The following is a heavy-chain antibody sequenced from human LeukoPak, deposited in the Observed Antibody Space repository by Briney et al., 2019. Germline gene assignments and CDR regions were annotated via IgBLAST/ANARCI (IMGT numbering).Heavy chain of an antibody. J-gene: IGHJ4*02. V-gene: IGHV4-39*02. D-gene: IGHD3-22*01. CDR1: GGSIITSRYY. CDR3: ARDGADYYDSSGTYDY. CDR2: IYYSGST. Sequence: SETLSLTCTVSGGSIITSRYYWGWIRQPPGQWLEWIGSIYYSGSTYYNPSLKSRVTISVDTSKTQFSLKLSSVTAEDTAVYYCARDGADYYDSSGTYDYWGQGTLVTVSS.